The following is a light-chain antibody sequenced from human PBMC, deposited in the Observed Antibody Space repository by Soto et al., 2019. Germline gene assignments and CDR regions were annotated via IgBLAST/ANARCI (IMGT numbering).Light chain of an antibody. V-gene: IGKV1-5*03. Sequence: DIQMTQSPSTLSASVGDRVTITCRASQSISVWLAWFQPKPWNAPKLLIYKASTLESGVPSRFSGSGSGTAFTLSSSSLQADDSATYYCQQYNNRWTFGQGTKVEI. CDR3: QQYNNRWT. CDR2: KAS. CDR1: QSISVW. J-gene: IGKJ1*01.